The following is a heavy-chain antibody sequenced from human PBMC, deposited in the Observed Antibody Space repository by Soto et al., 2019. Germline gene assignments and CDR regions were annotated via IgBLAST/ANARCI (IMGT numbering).Heavy chain of an antibody. V-gene: IGHV3-73*01. CDR1: GFTFSGSA. Sequence: PGGSLRLSCAASGFTFSGSAMHWVRQASGKGLEWVGRIRSKANSYATAYAASVKGRFTISRDDSKNTAYLQMNSLKTEDTAVYYCTRLNSSSWYGTNWFDPWGQGTLVTVSS. CDR3: TRLNSSSWYGTNWFDP. D-gene: IGHD6-13*01. J-gene: IGHJ5*02. CDR2: IRSKANSYAT.